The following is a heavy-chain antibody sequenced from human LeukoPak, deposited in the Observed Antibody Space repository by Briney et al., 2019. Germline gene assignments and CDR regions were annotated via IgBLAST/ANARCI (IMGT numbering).Heavy chain of an antibody. J-gene: IGHJ3*02. CDR1: GFTFSSYW. CDR3: ARGNYPAAFDI. CDR2: INSDGSST. V-gene: IGHV3-74*01. Sequence: HPGGSLRLSCAASGFTFSSYWMHWVRQAPGKGLVWVSHINSDGSSTSYADSVKGRFTIPRDNAKNTLYLQMNSLRAEDTAVYYCARGNYPAAFDIWGQGTMVTVSS. D-gene: IGHD1-7*01.